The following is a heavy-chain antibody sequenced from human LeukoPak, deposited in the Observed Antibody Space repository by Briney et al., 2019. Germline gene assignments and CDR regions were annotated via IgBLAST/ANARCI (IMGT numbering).Heavy chain of an antibody. CDR3: ARNYYGSGSYYVFDS. V-gene: IGHV6-1*01. CDR1: GDSVSSNSAA. CDR2: TYYDSQWYN. D-gene: IGHD3-10*01. J-gene: IGHJ4*02. Sequence: SQTLSLTCVISGDSVSSNSAAWNWIRQSPSRGLEWLGRTYYDSQWYNDYAVSVKSRITINPDTSKNQFSLQLNSVTPEDTAVHYCARNYYGSGSYYVFDSWGQGTLVTVSS.